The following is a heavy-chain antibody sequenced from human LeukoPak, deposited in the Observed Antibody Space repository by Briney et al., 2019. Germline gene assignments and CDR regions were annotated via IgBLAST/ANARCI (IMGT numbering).Heavy chain of an antibody. J-gene: IGHJ4*02. CDR3: ARGGTYYDFWSGYYNEYYFDY. V-gene: IGHV3-23*01. Sequence: AGGSLRLSCAASGFTFSSYAMSWVRQAPGKGLEWVSAISGSGGSTYYADSVKGRFTISRHNSKNTLYLQMNSLRAEDTAVYYCARGGTYYDFWSGYYNEYYFDYWGQGTLVTVSS. D-gene: IGHD3-3*01. CDR2: ISGSGGST. CDR1: GFTFSSYA.